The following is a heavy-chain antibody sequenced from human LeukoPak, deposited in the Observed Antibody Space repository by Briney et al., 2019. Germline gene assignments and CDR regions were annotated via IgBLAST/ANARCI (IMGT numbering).Heavy chain of an antibody. Sequence: SGTLSLTCAVYGGSFSGYYWSWIRQPPGKGLEWIGEINHSGSTNYNPSLKSRVTISVDTSKNQFSLKLSSVTAADTAVYYCARGPYITMVRGAAFDIWGQGTMVTVSS. D-gene: IGHD3-10*01. CDR3: ARGPYITMVRGAAFDI. J-gene: IGHJ3*02. CDR2: INHSGST. CDR1: GGSFSGYY. V-gene: IGHV4-34*01.